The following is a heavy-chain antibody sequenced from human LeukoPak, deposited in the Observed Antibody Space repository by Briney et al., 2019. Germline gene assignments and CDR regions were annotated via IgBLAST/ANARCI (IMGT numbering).Heavy chain of an antibody. V-gene: IGHV3-74*01. CDR1: GFTFSSYW. D-gene: IGHD2-15*01. CDR3: ARDRVVVAANWFDP. CDR2: INSDGSST. J-gene: IGHJ5*02. Sequence: AGGSLRLSCAASGFTFSSYWMHWVRQAPGKGLVWVSRINSDGSSTSYADSVKGRFTISRDNAKNTLYLQMNSLRAEDTAVYYRARDRVVVAANWFDPWGQGTLVTVSS.